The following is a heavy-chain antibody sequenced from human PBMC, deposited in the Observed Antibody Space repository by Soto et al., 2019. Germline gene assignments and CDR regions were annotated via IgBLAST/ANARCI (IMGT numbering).Heavy chain of an antibody. D-gene: IGHD5-12*01. V-gene: IGHV3-23*01. CDR1: GFTFSSYA. Sequence: PGGSLRLSCAASGFTFSSYAMSWVRQAPGKGLEWVSAISGSGGSTYYADSVKGRFTISRDNSKNTLYLQMNSLRAEDTAVYYCAKDPLLRVPTISYMDVWGKGTTVTVSS. CDR2: ISGSGGST. J-gene: IGHJ6*03. CDR3: AKDPLLRVPTISYMDV.